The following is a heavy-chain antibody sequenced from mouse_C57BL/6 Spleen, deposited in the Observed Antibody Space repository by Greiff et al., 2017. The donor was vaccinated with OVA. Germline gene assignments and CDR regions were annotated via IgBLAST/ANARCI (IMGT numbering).Heavy chain of an antibody. J-gene: IGHJ2*01. CDR3: AREVATPLFDY. CDR1: GYTFTDYY. Sequence: VQLQQSGAELVRPGASVKLSCKASGYTFTDYYINWVKQRPGQGLEWIARIYPGSGNTYYNEKFKGKATLTAEKSSSTAYMQLSSLTSEDSAVYFCAREVATPLFDYWGQGTTLTVSS. V-gene: IGHV1-76*01. CDR2: IYPGSGNT. D-gene: IGHD1-1*02.